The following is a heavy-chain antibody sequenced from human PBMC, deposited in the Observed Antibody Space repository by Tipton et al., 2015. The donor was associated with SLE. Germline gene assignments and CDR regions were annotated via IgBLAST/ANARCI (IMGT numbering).Heavy chain of an antibody. CDR2: INHSGST. CDR1: GGSFSGYY. V-gene: IGHV4-34*01. Sequence: TLSLTCAVYGGSFSGYYWSWIRQPPGKGLEWIGEINHSGSTYYNPSLKSRVTISVDTSKNQFSLKLSSVTAADTAVYYCARARDYYDFWSGHGAFDIWGQGTMVTVSS. CDR3: ARARDYYDFWSGHGAFDI. D-gene: IGHD3-3*01. J-gene: IGHJ3*02.